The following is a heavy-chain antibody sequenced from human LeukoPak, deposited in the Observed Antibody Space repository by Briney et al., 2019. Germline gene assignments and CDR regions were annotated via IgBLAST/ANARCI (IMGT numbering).Heavy chain of an antibody. D-gene: IGHD2-2*01. CDR2: ISSSSSYI. CDR1: GFTFSSYS. Sequence: PGGSLRLSCAASGFTFSSYSMNWVRQAPGKGLEWVSSISSSSSYIYYADSVKGRFTISRDNAKNSLYLQMNSLRAEDTAVYYCARIVVPAAYYHYYYMDVWGKGTTVTVSS. V-gene: IGHV3-21*01. CDR3: ARIVVPAAYYHYYYMDV. J-gene: IGHJ6*03.